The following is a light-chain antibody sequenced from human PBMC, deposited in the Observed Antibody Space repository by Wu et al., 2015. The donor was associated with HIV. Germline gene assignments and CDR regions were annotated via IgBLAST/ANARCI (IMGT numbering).Light chain of an antibody. CDR1: PGIANY. J-gene: IGKJ1*01. CDR2: AAS. V-gene: IGKV1-27*01. CDR3: QRYNTAPWT. Sequence: DIHMTQSPSSLSASIGDRVSISCRASPGIANYLAWYQQKPGKVPKLLIYAASTLQSGVPSRFSGSGSGTDFTLTISSLQPEDVATYYCQRYNTAPWTFGQGTKVEMK.